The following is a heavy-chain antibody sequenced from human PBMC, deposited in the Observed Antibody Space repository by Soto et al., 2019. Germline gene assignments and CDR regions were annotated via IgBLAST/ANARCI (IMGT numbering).Heavy chain of an antibody. D-gene: IGHD3-22*01. V-gene: IGHV1-46*01. Sequence: QVQLVQSGAEVKKPGASVKVSCKASGYTFTSYYMHWVRQAPGQGLEWMGIINPSGGSTSYAQKFECRVTRPRDTATSTVYMELSSRRSEDTDVYYCARTSSGGMDVWGQGTTVTVSS. CDR3: ARTSSGGMDV. CDR2: INPSGGST. J-gene: IGHJ6*02. CDR1: GYTFTSYY.